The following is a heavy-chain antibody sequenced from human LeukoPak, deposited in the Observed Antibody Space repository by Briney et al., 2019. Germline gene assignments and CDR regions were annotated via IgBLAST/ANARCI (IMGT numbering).Heavy chain of an antibody. CDR2: IYYSGST. CDR1: GGSISSYY. Sequence: SETLSLTCTVSGGSISSYYWSWIRQPPGKGLEWIGYIYYSGSTNYNPSLKSRVTISVDTSKNQFSLKLSSVTAADTAVYYCARVSGTYDYVWGSSYYYYMDVWGKGTTVTISS. CDR3: ARVSGTYDYVWGSSYYYYMDV. D-gene: IGHD3-16*01. V-gene: IGHV4-59*01. J-gene: IGHJ6*03.